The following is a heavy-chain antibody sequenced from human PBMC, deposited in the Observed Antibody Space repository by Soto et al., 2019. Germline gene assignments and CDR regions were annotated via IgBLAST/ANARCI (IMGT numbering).Heavy chain of an antibody. CDR1: GGTFSSYA. D-gene: IGHD6-13*01. J-gene: IGHJ5*01. V-gene: IGHV1-69*13. CDR3: ARGIAPQNRGWFDS. Sequence: SVKVSCKASGGTFSSYAISWVRQAPGQGLEWMGGIIPIFGTANYAQKFQGRVTITADESTSTAYMELSSLRSEDTAVYYCARGIAPQNRGWFDSWGQGILVTVSS. CDR2: IIPIFGTA.